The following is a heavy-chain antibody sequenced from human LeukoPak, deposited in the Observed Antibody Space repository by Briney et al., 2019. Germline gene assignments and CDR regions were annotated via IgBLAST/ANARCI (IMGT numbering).Heavy chain of an antibody. Sequence: GGSLRLSCAASGFTFNKYAMSWVRQAPGKGLEWVSAISGSGGSTYYADSVKGRFTISRDNSKNTLYLQMNSLRAEDTAVYYCARENDFWSGYSDSYYMDVWGKGTTVTVSS. V-gene: IGHV3-23*01. CDR1: GFTFNKYA. CDR2: ISGSGGST. CDR3: ARENDFWSGYSDSYYMDV. D-gene: IGHD3-3*01. J-gene: IGHJ6*03.